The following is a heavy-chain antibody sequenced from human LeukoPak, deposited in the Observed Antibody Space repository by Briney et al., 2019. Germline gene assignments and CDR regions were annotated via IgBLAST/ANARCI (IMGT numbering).Heavy chain of an antibody. CDR3: TRERRGSYYAFES. CDR2: ITTSGSST. J-gene: IGHJ4*02. D-gene: IGHD3-16*01. V-gene: IGHV3-11*01. Sequence: PGGSLRLSCAASGFSFSDYYMCWVRQAPGKGLEWISYITTSGSSTKYADSVKGRFTISRDNAKNSVVLQMNSLRAEDTAVYYCTRERRGSYYAFESWGQGTLVSVSS. CDR1: GFSFSDYY.